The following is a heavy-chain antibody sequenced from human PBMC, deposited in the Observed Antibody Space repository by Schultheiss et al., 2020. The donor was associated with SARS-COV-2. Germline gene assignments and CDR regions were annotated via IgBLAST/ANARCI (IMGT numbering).Heavy chain of an antibody. CDR1: GGSISSSSYY. Sequence: SETLSLTCTVSGGSISSSSYYWGWIRQPPGKGLEWIGYIYYSGSTNYNPSLKSRVTISVDTSKNQFSLKLSSVTAADTAVYYCARGRQWLVWGQGTLVTVSS. D-gene: IGHD6-19*01. J-gene: IGHJ4*02. CDR3: ARGRQWLV. CDR2: IYYSGST. V-gene: IGHV4-61*05.